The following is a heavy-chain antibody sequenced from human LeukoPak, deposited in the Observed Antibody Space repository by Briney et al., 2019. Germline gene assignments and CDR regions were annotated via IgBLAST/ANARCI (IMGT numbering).Heavy chain of an antibody. CDR1: GGTFSSYT. CDR2: INPNSSGT. D-gene: IGHD6-13*01. J-gene: IGHJ4*02. V-gene: IGHV1-2*02. CDR3: ARVPRGVAAGYYFDC. Sequence: ASVKVSCKASGGTFSSYTISWVRQAPGQGLEWMGWINPNSSGTNYAQKFQGRVTMTRDTSISTAYMELSRLRSDDTAVYYCARVPRGVAAGYYFDCWGQGILVTVSS.